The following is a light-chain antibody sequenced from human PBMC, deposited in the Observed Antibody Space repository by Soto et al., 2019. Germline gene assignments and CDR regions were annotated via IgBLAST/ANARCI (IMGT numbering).Light chain of an antibody. CDR2: LGS. Sequence: DSVMTQSPLSLPVTPGEPASISCRSSQSLLHINGYDYLDWYLQKPGQSPQLLIYLGSNRASGVPDRFSGSGSGTDFTLKISRVEAEDVGLYYCMQVLQTPPTFGQGTKVEIK. V-gene: IGKV2-28*01. CDR3: MQVLQTPPT. J-gene: IGKJ1*01. CDR1: QSLLHINGYDY.